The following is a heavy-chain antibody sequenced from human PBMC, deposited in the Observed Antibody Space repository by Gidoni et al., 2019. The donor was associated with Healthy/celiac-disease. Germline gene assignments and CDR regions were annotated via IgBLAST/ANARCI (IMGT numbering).Heavy chain of an antibody. Sequence: QVQLVESGGGVVQPGRSLRRDCAASGFTFSSYGMHWVRQAPGKGLEGVAVIWYDGSNKYYAASVKGRFTISRDNSKNTLYLQMNSLRAEDTAVYYCARGQYLFFDYWGQGTLVTVSS. J-gene: IGHJ4*02. CDR3: ARGQYLFFDY. CDR2: IWYDGSNK. V-gene: IGHV3-33*01. D-gene: IGHD4-4*01. CDR1: GFTFSSYG.